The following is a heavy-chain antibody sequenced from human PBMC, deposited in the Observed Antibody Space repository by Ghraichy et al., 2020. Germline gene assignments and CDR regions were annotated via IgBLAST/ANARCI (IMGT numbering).Heavy chain of an antibody. CDR3: ARADIECGGDCSRTQFEP. CDR1: EFNFRSYW. V-gene: IGHV3-74*01. J-gene: IGHJ2*01. Sequence: GGSLRLSCAASEFNFRSYWMHWVRQAPGKGLVWVSRVNGDGILTDYADSVKGRFTISRDNAKNTLYLQMNSLRAEDTAVYYCARADIECGGDCSRTQFEPGGRGPLATAPS. D-gene: IGHD2-21*01. CDR2: VNGDGILT.